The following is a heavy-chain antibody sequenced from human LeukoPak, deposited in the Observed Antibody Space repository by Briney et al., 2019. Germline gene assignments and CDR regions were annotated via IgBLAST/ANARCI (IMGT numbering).Heavy chain of an antibody. CDR1: GFTFSSYS. CDR3: AKALWNYGSGSPDAFDI. V-gene: IGHV3-21*01. CDR2: IYITSRYI. Sequence: GGSLRLSCAASGFTFSSYSMNWVRQAPGKGLEWASSIYITSRYIYYADSVKGRFTTSRDNAKNSLYLQMNSLRAEDTAVYYCAKALWNYGSGSPDAFDIWGQGTMVTVSS. D-gene: IGHD3-10*01. J-gene: IGHJ3*02.